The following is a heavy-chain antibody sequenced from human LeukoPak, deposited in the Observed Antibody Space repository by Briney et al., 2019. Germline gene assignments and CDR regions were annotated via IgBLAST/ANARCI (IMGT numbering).Heavy chain of an antibody. CDR1: GFTFSSYA. V-gene: IGHV3-7*01. D-gene: IGHD1-26*01. J-gene: IGHJ6*03. CDR3: ARKGGATTYGKYYYYMDV. CDR2: IKQDGSEK. Sequence: GGSLRLSCAASGFTFSSYAMSWVRQAPGKGLEWVANIKQDGSEKYYVDSVKGRFTISRDNAKNSLYLQMNSLRAEDTAVYYCARKGGATTYGKYYYYMDVWGKGTTVTISS.